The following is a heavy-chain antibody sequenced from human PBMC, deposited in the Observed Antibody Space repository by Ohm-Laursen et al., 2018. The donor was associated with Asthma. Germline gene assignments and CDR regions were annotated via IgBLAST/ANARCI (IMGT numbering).Heavy chain of an antibody. Sequence: SLRLSCAASGFTFDDYAMHWVRQAPGKGLEWVSGISWNSGSIGYADSVKGRFTISRDNAKNSLYLQMNSLRAEDTALYYCAKDLSGSYDYWGQGTLVTVSS. J-gene: IGHJ4*02. CDR3: AKDLSGSYDY. D-gene: IGHD1-26*01. CDR1: GFTFDDYA. V-gene: IGHV3-9*01. CDR2: ISWNSGSI.